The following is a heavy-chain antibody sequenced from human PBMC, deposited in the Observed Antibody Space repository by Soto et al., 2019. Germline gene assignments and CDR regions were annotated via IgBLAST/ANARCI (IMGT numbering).Heavy chain of an antibody. V-gene: IGHV4-30-2*01. CDR3: ARVCIAAAGTTGDYYYYGMDV. D-gene: IGHD6-13*01. CDR1: GGSISSGGYS. CDR2: IYHSGST. Sequence: SETLSLTCAASGGSISSGGYSWSWIRQPPGKGLEWIGYIYHSGSTYYNPSLKSRVTISVDTSKNQFSLKLSSVTAADTAVYYCARVCIAAAGTTGDYYYYGMDVWGQGTTVT. J-gene: IGHJ6*02.